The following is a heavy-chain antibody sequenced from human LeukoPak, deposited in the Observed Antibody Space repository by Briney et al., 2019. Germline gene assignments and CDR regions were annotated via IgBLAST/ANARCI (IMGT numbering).Heavy chain of an antibody. CDR3: ARWFWSNTGSYYDY. CDR1: GFTVSSND. Sequence: GGSLRLSCGASGFTVSSNDMSWVRQAPGKGLEWVSFIYTDGNTKYADSVQGRFTISRDNSRNTLYLQMNSLRADDTAVYYCARWFWSNTGSYYDYWGQGTLVTLSS. CDR2: IYTDGNT. V-gene: IGHV3-53*01. D-gene: IGHD3-3*01. J-gene: IGHJ4*02.